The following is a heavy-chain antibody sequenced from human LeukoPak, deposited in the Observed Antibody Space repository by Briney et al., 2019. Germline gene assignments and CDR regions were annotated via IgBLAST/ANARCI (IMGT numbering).Heavy chain of an antibody. D-gene: IGHD6-19*01. CDR3: ARAAMSEYASGWYSLAY. J-gene: IGHJ4*02. Sequence: PGGSLRLSCTASGFSFSSYAIHWVRQAPGKGLEWVAVISYDGGNKYYADSVKGRFTISRDNSKSTVYLQMNSLRTGDTAAYYCARAAMSEYASGWYSLAYWGQGTLGIVSS. CDR2: ISYDGGNK. V-gene: IGHV3-30-3*01. CDR1: GFSFSSYA.